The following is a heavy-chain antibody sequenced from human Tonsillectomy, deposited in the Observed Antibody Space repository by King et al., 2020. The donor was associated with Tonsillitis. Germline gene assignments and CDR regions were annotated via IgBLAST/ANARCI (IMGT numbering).Heavy chain of an antibody. Sequence: EVQLVESGGGLVQPGGSLRLSCAASGLIVSDNYMSWVRQAPGKGLEWVSIIYSDGSTFYADSVKDRFTISADSSNNTLYLQINSLRVGDTAVYYCASDSSPWYPFENWGQGTLVTVSS. CDR3: ASDSSPWYPFEN. CDR2: IYSDGST. CDR1: GLIVSDNY. V-gene: IGHV3-66*01. D-gene: IGHD6-13*01. J-gene: IGHJ4*02.